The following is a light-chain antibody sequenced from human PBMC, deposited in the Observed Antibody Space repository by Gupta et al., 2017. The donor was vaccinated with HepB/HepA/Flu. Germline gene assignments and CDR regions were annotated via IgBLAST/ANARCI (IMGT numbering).Light chain of an antibody. J-gene: IGLJ1*01. CDR1: SRDVGSYNL. CDR2: EVT. Sequence: QSALTQPASVSGSPGQSITISCTGTSRDVGSYNLVSWYQQHPGKAPKLMIYEVTKRPSGVSNRLSGSKSGNTASLTISGLQAEDEADYYCCSYAGSSTPYVFGTGTKVTVL. CDR3: CSYAGSSTPYV. V-gene: IGLV2-23*02.